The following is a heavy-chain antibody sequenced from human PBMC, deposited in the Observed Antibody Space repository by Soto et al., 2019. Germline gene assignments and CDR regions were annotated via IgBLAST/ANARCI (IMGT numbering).Heavy chain of an antibody. CDR2: INPSGGST. D-gene: IGHD6-13*01. V-gene: IGHV1-46*01. CDR3: AGQQLVHGWFDP. J-gene: IGHJ5*02. Sequence: ASVKVSCKASGYTFTSYYMHWVRQAPGQGLEWMGIINPSGGSTSYAQKFQGRVTMTRDTSTSTVYMQLSSLRSEDTAVYYCAGQQLVHGWFDPWGQGTLVTVPQ. CDR1: GYTFTSYY.